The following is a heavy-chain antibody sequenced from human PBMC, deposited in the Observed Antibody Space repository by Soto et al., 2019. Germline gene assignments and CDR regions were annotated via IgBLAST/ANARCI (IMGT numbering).Heavy chain of an antibody. Sequence: GASVKVSCKASGYIFTDYYMHWVRQAPGQELGWMGRINPNSGQTNYSQKFQGRFTITRDTSMSTAYTELTSLRSEDTAVYYCARDPFTLLRGVIPYLDYWGQGTLVTVSS. CDR3: ARDPFTLLRGVIPYLDY. CDR2: INPNSGQT. J-gene: IGHJ4*02. CDR1: GYIFTDYY. D-gene: IGHD3-10*01. V-gene: IGHV1-2*06.